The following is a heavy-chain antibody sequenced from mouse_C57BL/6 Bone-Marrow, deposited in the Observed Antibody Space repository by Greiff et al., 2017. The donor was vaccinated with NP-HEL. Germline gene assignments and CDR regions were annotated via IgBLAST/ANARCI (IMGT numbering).Heavy chain of an antibody. CDR1: GYAFSSYW. CDR3: AQTAQAFPLFGD. Sequence: VQLQQSGAELVKPGPSVKISCKASGYAFSSYWMNWVKQRPGKGLEWIGQIYPGDGDTNYNGKFKGKATLTADKSSSTAYMQLSSLTSEDSAVYFCAQTAQAFPLFGDWGQGTTLTVSS. J-gene: IGHJ2*01. V-gene: IGHV1-80*01. D-gene: IGHD3-2*02. CDR2: IYPGDGDT.